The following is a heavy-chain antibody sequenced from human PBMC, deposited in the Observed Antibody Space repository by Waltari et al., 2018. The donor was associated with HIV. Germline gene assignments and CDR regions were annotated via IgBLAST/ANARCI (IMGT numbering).Heavy chain of an antibody. Sequence: QVQLQQWGAGLLKPSETLSLTCAVYGGSFSGYYWTWIRQPPGKGLEWIGEINHRGSTNYNPYLKSRVTISVDTSKNQFSLKLSSVTAADTAVYYCARGSIVLVPAATNYFDYWGQGTLVTVSS. D-gene: IGHD2-2*01. CDR2: INHRGST. CDR3: ARGSIVLVPAATNYFDY. CDR1: GGSFSGYY. J-gene: IGHJ4*02. V-gene: IGHV4-34*01.